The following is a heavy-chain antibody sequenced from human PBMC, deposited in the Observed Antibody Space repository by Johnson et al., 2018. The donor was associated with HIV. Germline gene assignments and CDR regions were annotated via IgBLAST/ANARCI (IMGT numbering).Heavy chain of an antibody. D-gene: IGHD1-26*01. Sequence: VQLVESGGGVVQPGRSLRLSCVVSGFTFSSYAMSWVRQAPGKGLEWVSVIYSGGSTYYADSVKGRFTISRDNSKNTLYLQMNSRRAEDTAVYYCASPSGSSRLAFDIWGQGTMVTVSS. CDR2: IYSGGST. J-gene: IGHJ3*02. V-gene: IGHV3-66*02. CDR1: GFTFSSYA. CDR3: ASPSGSSRLAFDI.